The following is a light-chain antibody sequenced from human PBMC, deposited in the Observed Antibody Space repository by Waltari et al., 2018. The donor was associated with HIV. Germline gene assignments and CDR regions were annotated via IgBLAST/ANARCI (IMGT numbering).Light chain of an antibody. CDR2: EVS. CDR3: SSYTTRNTLL. Sequence: QSALTQPASVSGSPGQSITFSCSGSSSDIGAYNFVSWYQQHPGTAPKLIIYEVSNRPSGVSDRFSGSSSGNTAALTISGLQAEDEADYYCSSYTTRNTLLFGGGTRLTVL. J-gene: IGLJ2*01. CDR1: SSDIGAYNF. V-gene: IGLV2-14*01.